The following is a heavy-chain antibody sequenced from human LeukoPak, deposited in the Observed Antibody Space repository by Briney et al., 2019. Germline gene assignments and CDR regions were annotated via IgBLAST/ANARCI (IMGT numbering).Heavy chain of an antibody. CDR3: AREGDYDFWSGYYTQYYYYYYMDV. Sequence: GGSLRLSCAASGFTFSDYYMSWIRQAPGKGLEWVSYISSSGSTIYYADSVKGRFTISRDNAKNSLYLQMNSLRAEDTAVYYCAREGDYDFWSGYYTQYYYYYYMDVWGKGTTVTVSS. J-gene: IGHJ6*03. V-gene: IGHV3-11*04. CDR1: GFTFSDYY. CDR2: ISSSGSTI. D-gene: IGHD3-3*01.